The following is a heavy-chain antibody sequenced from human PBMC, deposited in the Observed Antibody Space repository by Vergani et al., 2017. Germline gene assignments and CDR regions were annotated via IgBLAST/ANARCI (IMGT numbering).Heavy chain of an antibody. CDR3: ARNPPSYDFWSGYYTAYYYYGMDV. J-gene: IGHJ6*02. CDR1: GSTFSSYS. Sequence: EVQLVESGGGLVKPGGSLRLSCAASGSTFSSYSMNWVRQAPGKGLEWVSSISSSSSYIYYADSVKGRFTISSDNAKNSLYLQMNSLRAEDTAVYYCARNPPSYDFWSGYYTAYYYYGMDVWGQGTTVTVSS. CDR2: ISSSSSYI. V-gene: IGHV3-21*01. D-gene: IGHD3-3*01.